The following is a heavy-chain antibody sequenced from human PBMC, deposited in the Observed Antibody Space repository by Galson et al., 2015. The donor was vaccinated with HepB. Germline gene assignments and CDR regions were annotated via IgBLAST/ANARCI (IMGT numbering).Heavy chain of an antibody. J-gene: IGHJ6*02. V-gene: IGHV3-23*01. CDR2: ISGSGGTT. D-gene: IGHD2-2*01. CDR1: GFTFSSYA. CDR3: AKLISTSMDV. Sequence: SLRLSCAASGFTFSSYAMSWVRQAPGKGLEWVSGISGSGGTTYYADSVKGRFTISRDNSKKTLYLQMNSLRAEDTAVYYCAKLISTSMDVWGQGTTVTVSS.